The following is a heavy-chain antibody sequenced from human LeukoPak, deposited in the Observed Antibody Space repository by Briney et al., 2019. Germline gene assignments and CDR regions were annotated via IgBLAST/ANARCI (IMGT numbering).Heavy chain of an antibody. CDR1: GFTFSSYS. Sequence: TGGSLRLSCAASGFTFSSYSMNWVRQAPGKGLEWVSSISSSSSYIYYADSVKGRFTISRDNAKNSLYLQMNSLRAEDTAVYYCARSRDTYRRQGPFDYWGQGTLVTVSS. V-gene: IGHV3-21*01. D-gene: IGHD5-18*01. J-gene: IGHJ4*02. CDR3: ARSRDTYRRQGPFDY. CDR2: ISSSSSYI.